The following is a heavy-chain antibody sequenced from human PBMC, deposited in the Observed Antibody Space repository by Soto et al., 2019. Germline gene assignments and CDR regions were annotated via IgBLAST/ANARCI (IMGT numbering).Heavy chain of an antibody. CDR1: GFTFSNYA. J-gene: IGHJ4*02. V-gene: IGHV3-30-3*01. Sequence: GGSLGLSCAASGFTFSNYAIHWVRQAPGKGLEWVAVLSYDGNNIHYADSVKGRFTVSRDNSKNTLFLEMNRLRTEDTALYYCARGPIGDAAMVTNYFDYWGQGTLVTVSS. CDR3: ARGPIGDAAMVTNYFDY. D-gene: IGHD5-18*01. CDR2: LSYDGNNI.